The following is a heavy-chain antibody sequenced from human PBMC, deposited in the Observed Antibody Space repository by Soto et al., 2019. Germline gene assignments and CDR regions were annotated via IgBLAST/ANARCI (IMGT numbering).Heavy chain of an antibody. Sequence: EVQLVESGGGLIQPGGSLRLSCAASGFTVSSKYMTWVRQAPGKGLEWVSVIYGGGTTYYADSVKGRCTISRDNSKNTLYLQVNSLRAEDTAVYYCVQTTGWPGFDFWGQGTLVTVSS. V-gene: IGHV3-53*01. CDR3: VQTTGWPGFDF. D-gene: IGHD6-19*01. CDR2: IYGGGTT. CDR1: GFTVSSKY. J-gene: IGHJ4*02.